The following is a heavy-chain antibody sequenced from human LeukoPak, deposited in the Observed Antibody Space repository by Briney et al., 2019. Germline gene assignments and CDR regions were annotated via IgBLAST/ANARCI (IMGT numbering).Heavy chain of an antibody. J-gene: IGHJ4*02. CDR3: AKEKQWLVHRRDYFDY. Sequence: GGSLRLSCAASAFTFSTYAMNWVRQVPRKGLEWVSGVSGAGGRTYYADSVKGRFTISRDNTKNTLYLQMSSLRAEGTAIYYCAKEKQWLVHRRDYFDYWGQGTLVTVSS. CDR2: VSGAGGRT. V-gene: IGHV3-23*01. CDR1: AFTFSTYA. D-gene: IGHD6-19*01.